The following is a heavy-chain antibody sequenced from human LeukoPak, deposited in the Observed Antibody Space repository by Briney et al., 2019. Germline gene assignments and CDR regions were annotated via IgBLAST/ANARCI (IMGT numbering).Heavy chain of an antibody. CDR2: ISGSGGST. CDR1: GFTFSSYG. D-gene: IGHD3-9*01. J-gene: IGHJ4*02. V-gene: IGHV3-23*01. Sequence: GGSLRLSCAASGFTFSSYGMSWVRQAPGKGLEWVSAISGSGGSTYYADSVKGRFTISRDNSKNTLYLQMNSLRTEDTAVYYCARDGHLYYDFLAGYYKRPDPIYYFDYWGQGTLVTVSS. CDR3: ARDGHLYYDFLAGYYKRPDPIYYFDY.